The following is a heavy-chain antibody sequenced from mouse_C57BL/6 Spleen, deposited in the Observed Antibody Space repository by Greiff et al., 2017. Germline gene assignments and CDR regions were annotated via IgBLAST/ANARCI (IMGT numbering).Heavy chain of an antibody. V-gene: IGHV1-82*01. CDR3: ARWPITTVVATDAY. J-gene: IGHJ3*01. CDR2: IYPGDGDT. D-gene: IGHD1-1*01. CDR1: GYAFRSSW. Sequence: QVQLPQSGPELVKPGASVKISCKASGYAFRSSWLNWVKQRPGKGLEWMGRIYPGDGDTNYNGKFKGKATLTADKSSRTAYMQHSSLTSEDSAVYFCARWPITTVVATDAYWGQGTLVTVSA.